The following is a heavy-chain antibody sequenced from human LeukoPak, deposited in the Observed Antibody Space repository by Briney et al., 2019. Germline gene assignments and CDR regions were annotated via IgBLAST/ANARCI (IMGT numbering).Heavy chain of an antibody. CDR2: IKQDGSEK. J-gene: IGHJ4*02. V-gene: IGHV3-7*01. CDR3: AKSPGWLQSYYFDY. CDR1: GFTFSNYW. D-gene: IGHD5-24*01. Sequence: SGGSLRLSCGASGFTFSNYWMSWVRQVPGKGLEWVANIKQDGSEKYYVDSVKGRFTISRDNSKNTLYLQMNSLRAEDTAVYYCAKSPGWLQSYYFDYWGQGTLVTVSS.